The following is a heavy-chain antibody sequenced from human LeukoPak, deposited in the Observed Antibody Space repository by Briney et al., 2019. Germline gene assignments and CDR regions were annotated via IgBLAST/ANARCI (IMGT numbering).Heavy chain of an antibody. Sequence: GGSLRLSCAASGFTVSSNYMSWVRQAPGKGLEWVSVIYSGGSTYYADSVKGRFIISRDNSKNTLYLHMNSLRAEDTAVYYCARDPFDTGWFDYWGQGTLVTVSS. CDR1: GFTVSSNY. CDR3: ARDPFDTGWFDY. CDR2: IYSGGST. J-gene: IGHJ4*02. D-gene: IGHD6-19*01. V-gene: IGHV3-53*01.